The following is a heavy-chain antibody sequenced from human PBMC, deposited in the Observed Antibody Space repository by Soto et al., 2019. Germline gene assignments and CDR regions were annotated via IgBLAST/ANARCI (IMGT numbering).Heavy chain of an antibody. CDR3: SREYYGLLTGYYTDY. CDR2: ISGDGVTT. V-gene: IGHV3-74*01. Sequence: EVQLVESGGDLVQRGGSLRLSCAASGFPFSSYWMHWVRHTPGKGLDWVARISGDGVTTYYADSVTGRFTVSRDNDKNTLSLQISGRRAEDTAVYYCSREYYGLLTGYYTDYWGQGTLVSVSS. CDR1: GFPFSSYW. D-gene: IGHD3-9*01. J-gene: IGHJ4*02.